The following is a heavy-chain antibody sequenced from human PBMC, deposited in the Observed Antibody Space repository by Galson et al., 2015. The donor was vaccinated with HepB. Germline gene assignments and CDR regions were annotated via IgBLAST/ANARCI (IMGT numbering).Heavy chain of an antibody. CDR3: ARGNDYGDYLDY. CDR1: GFTFSSYW. Sequence: SLRLSCAASGFTFSSYWMHWVRQTPGQGLVWVSRINDDGSKTDYADSMKGRFAISRDNAKNTLYLVLNSLRAEDTAFYYCARGNDYGDYLDYWGQGTLVTVSS. CDR2: INDDGSKT. V-gene: IGHV3-74*01. D-gene: IGHD4-17*01. J-gene: IGHJ4*02.